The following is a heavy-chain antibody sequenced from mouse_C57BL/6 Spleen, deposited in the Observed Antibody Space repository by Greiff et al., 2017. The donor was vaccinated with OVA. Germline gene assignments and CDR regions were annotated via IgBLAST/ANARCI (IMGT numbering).Heavy chain of an antibody. CDR1: GFTFSDAW. V-gene: IGHV6-6*01. CDR3: TRNFHYWYFDV. J-gene: IGHJ1*03. Sequence: EVQLQESGGGLVQPGGSMKLSCAASGFTFSDAWMDWVRQSPEKGLEWVAEIRNKANNHATYYAESVKGRFTISRDDSKSSVYLQMNSLRAEDTGIYYCTRNFHYWYFDVWGTGTTVTVSS. CDR2: IRNKANNHAT.